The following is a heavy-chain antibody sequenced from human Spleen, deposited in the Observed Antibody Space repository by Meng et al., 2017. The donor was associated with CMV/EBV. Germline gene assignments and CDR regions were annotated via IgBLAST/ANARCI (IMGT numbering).Heavy chain of an antibody. Sequence: SVKVSCKASGYTFTYRYLHWVRQAPGQALEWMGWITPFNGNTNYAQKFQDRVTITRDRSMSTAYMELNSLKIEDTAVYYCTRGGTSAMRDGMDVWGQGTTVTVSS. CDR1: GYTFTYRY. J-gene: IGHJ6*02. CDR3: TRGGTSAMRDGMDV. D-gene: IGHD2-2*01. V-gene: IGHV1-45*02. CDR2: ITPFNGNT.